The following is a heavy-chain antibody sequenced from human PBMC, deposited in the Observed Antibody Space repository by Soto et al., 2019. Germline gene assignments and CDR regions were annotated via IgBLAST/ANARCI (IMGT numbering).Heavy chain of an antibody. V-gene: IGHV4-39*01. Sequence: PSETLSLTCTVSGGSISGSSYSWGWIRQPPGQGLEGNGNISLSGTTYYNPSLKSRVTISSATYQNQFSLHLSSAAAAAPYVYYCARPLRYSSCPSKWLDPWGQGTLVTVSS. CDR1: GGSISGSSYS. CDR2: ISLSGTT. D-gene: IGHD5-18*01. CDR3: ARPLRYSSCPSKWLDP. J-gene: IGHJ5*02.